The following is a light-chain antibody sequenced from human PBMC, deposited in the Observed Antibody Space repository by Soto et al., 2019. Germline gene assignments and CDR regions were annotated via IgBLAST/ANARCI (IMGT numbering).Light chain of an antibody. V-gene: IGKV1-12*01. J-gene: IGKJ2*01. CDR3: QQANSLPYT. CDR1: QRISTW. Sequence: DIPMTQSPSSVSASVGDTVNITCRASQRISTWLGWYQQKPGKAPKLLISAASSLQSGVPSRFSGSGSGTDFTLTISSLQPEDFATYYCQQANSLPYTFGQGTKLEIK. CDR2: AAS.